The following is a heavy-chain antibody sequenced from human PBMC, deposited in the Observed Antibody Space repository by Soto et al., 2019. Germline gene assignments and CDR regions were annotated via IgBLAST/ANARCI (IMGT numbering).Heavy chain of an antibody. V-gene: IGHV3-30*18. CDR3: AQVPRDTVTPPDDY. Sequence: QVQLVESGGGVVQPGRSLRLSCVASGFIFGSYGMHWVRQAPGEGLEWVAVISYDGTNKDYADSVKGRFTISRDNSKNTLWLQMNSLRAEDTAVYYCAQVPRDTVTPPDDYWGQGTLVTVSS. D-gene: IGHD4-17*01. CDR2: ISYDGTNK. CDR1: GFIFGSYG. J-gene: IGHJ4*02.